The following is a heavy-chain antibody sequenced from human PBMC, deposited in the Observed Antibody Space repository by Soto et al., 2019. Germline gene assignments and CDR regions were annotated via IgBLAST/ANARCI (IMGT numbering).Heavy chain of an antibody. Sequence: QVQLVQSGAEVKKPGASVKISCKASGYTFTSHAIHWVRQAPGQRLEWMGWINPGNGQAEYSQKFQGSVTITRDTSASTAYMEVSTLTSEDTAVYFWAREQQAGEVNYREYWGQGTLVTVSA. CDR2: INPGNGQA. CDR3: AREQQAGEVNYREY. D-gene: IGHD6-13*01. V-gene: IGHV1-3*01. J-gene: IGHJ4*02. CDR1: GYTFTSHA.